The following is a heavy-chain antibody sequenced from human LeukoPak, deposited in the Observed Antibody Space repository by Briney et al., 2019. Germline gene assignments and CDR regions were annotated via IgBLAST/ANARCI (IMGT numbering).Heavy chain of an antibody. CDR3: ARGGVYNFDY. Sequence: SETLSLTCAVYGGSFSGYYWSWIRQPPGKGLEWIGEINHSGSTNYNPSLKSRVTISVDTSKNQFSLKLSSVTAADTAVYYCARGGVYNFDYWGQGTLVTVSS. J-gene: IGHJ4*02. D-gene: IGHD3-10*01. CDR1: GGSFSGYY. CDR2: INHSGST. V-gene: IGHV4-34*01.